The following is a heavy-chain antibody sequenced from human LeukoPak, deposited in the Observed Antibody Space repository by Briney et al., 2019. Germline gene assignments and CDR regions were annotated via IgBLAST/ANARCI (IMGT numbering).Heavy chain of an antibody. D-gene: IGHD2-15*01. V-gene: IGHV4-4*07. J-gene: IGHJ4*02. CDR1: GGSISSYY. CDR3: AAWRVGRRYYYFDY. Sequence: SETLSLTCTVSGGSISSYYWSWIRPPAGKGLEWIGRIYTSGSTNYNPSLKSRVTMSVDTSKNQFSLKLSSVTAADTAVYYCAAWRVGRRYYYFDYWGQGTLVTVSS. CDR2: IYTSGST.